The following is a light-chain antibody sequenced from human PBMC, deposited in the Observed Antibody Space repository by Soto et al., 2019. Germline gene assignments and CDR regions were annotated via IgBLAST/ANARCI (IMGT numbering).Light chain of an antibody. CDR1: QSVSN. Sequence: IVMTQSPATLSVSPGERATLSCRASQSVSNLAWYQQKPGQAPRLLIYGASTRATGIPARFSGSGSGTQFTLTISSLQSEDFALYYCQQYNNWPWTFGQGTKVEIK. V-gene: IGKV3-15*01. CDR2: GAS. CDR3: QQYNNWPWT. J-gene: IGKJ1*01.